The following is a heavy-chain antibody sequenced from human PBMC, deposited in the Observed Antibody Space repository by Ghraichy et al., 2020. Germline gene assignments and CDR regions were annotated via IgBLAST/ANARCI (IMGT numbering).Heavy chain of an antibody. CDR3: ARASRVVRFYYYDALDV. D-gene: IGHD4-23*01. CDR1: GFSFSNYI. V-gene: IGHV3-48*02. J-gene: IGHJ6*02. Sequence: GGSLRLSCAASGFSFSNYIMNWVRQAPGKGLEWVSHISSSSRTISYADSVKGRFTVSRDNAKNSLFLQMYSLRDEDTAVYYCARASRVVRFYYYDALDVWGQGTTVTVSS. CDR2: ISSSSRTI.